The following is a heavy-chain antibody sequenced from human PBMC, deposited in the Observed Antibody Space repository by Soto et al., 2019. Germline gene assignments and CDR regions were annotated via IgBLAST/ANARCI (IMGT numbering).Heavy chain of an antibody. CDR1: GYTFTSYG. V-gene: IGHV1-18*04. J-gene: IGHJ4*02. CDR2: ISAYNGNT. D-gene: IGHD1-26*01. CDR3: ARVSGSHDPSWRYFDY. Sequence: QVQLVQSGAEVKKPAASVQVSCKASGYTFTSYGISWVRQARGQGLEWMGWISAYNGNTNYAQKLQGRVTMTTDTATSTAYMELRSLRSDDTAVYYCARVSGSHDPSWRYFDYWGQGTLVTVSS.